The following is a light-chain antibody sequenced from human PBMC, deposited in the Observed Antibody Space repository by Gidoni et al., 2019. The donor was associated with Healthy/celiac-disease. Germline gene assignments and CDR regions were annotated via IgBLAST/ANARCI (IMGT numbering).Light chain of an antibody. J-gene: IGKJ2*01. Sequence: DIVMTKSPDSLAVSLGERATINCKSSQSVLYSSNNKNYLAWYQQKPGQPLKLLIYWASARESGVPDRFSGSGSGTYFTLTISSLQAADVAVYYCQQYYSIPHTFGQGTKLEIK. V-gene: IGKV4-1*01. CDR2: WAS. CDR1: QSVLYSSNNKNY. CDR3: QQYYSIPHT.